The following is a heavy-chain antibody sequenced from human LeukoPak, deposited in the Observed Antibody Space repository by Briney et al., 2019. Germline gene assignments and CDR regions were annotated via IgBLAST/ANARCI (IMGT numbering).Heavy chain of an antibody. Sequence: PGGSLRLSCAASGFTFSSFHINWVRQAPGKGLEWLSYISRDSTTIYYADSVKGRFTISRDNAKNSLYLQMNSLRAEDTAVYHCATDYYDSSGYYTRSYWGQGTLVTVSS. CDR3: ATDYYDSSGYYTRSY. CDR1: GFTFSSFH. J-gene: IGHJ4*02. D-gene: IGHD3-22*01. V-gene: IGHV3-48*01. CDR2: ISRDSTTI.